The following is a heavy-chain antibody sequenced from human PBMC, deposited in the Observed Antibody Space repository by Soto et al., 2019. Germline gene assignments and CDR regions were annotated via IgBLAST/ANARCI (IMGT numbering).Heavy chain of an antibody. CDR1: GPKLSSYD. CDR2: IIHIFGTA. J-gene: IGHJ5*02. CDR3: ARDSDSFDP. V-gene: IGHV1-69*06. Sequence: SEKICCKASGPKLSSYDNIWVRKAPGQGLEWMGWIIHIFGTANYAQKFQGRVTIPAEKSTSTAYMELSRLRSEDTAVYYCARDSDSFDPWRQGTLVTAST.